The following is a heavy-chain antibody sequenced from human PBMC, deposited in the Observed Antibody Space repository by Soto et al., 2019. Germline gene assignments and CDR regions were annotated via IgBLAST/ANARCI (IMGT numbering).Heavy chain of an antibody. Sequence: RASVKVSCKASGYTFTSYYMHWVRQAPGQGLEWMGIINPSGGSTSYAQKFQGRVTMTRDTSTSTVYMELSSLRSEDTAVYYCARDFPSRYSGYDLKGPYNWFDPWGQGTLVTVSS. CDR3: ARDFPSRYSGYDLKGPYNWFDP. V-gene: IGHV1-46*01. CDR2: INPSGGST. D-gene: IGHD5-12*01. J-gene: IGHJ5*02. CDR1: GYTFTSYY.